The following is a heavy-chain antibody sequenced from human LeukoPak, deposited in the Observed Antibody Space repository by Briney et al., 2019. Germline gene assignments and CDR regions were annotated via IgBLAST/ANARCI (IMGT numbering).Heavy chain of an antibody. Sequence: ASVKVSRKASGYTFTGYYMHWVRQAPGQGLEWMGWINPNSGGTNYAQKFQGRVTMTRDTSISTAYMELSRLRSDDTAAYYCARDFYYYDSSGYYPDYWGQGTLVTVSS. J-gene: IGHJ4*02. V-gene: IGHV1-2*02. D-gene: IGHD3-22*01. CDR2: INPNSGGT. CDR1: GYTFTGYY. CDR3: ARDFYYYDSSGYYPDY.